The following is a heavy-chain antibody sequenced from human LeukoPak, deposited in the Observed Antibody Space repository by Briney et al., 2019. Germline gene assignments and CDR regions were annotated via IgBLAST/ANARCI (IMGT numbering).Heavy chain of an antibody. CDR1: GASISDDY. J-gene: IGHJ4*02. D-gene: IGHD5-12*01. CDR3: ARAASGDRYSGGAKDRYFFDY. Sequence: PSETLSLTCTVSGASISDDYWTWIRQAPGKGLDWIASVYYSGSSNYNPSLKSRLTILVEASKNQISLKLSSVTAADTAVYFCARAASGDRYSGGAKDRYFFDYWGQGTLVTVSS. V-gene: IGHV4-59*01. CDR2: VYYSGSS.